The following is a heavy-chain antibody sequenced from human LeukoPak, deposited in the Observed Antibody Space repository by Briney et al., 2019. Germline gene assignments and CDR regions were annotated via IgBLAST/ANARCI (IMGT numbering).Heavy chain of an antibody. V-gene: IGHV3-23*01. Sequence: GGSLRLSCAASGFTFSSYTMSWVRQAPGKGLEWVSGVSGSGGNIHYADSVKGRFTISRDNSRNTLYLQMNSLRAEDTAVYYCAASLPNIVVVPATKGPFGYWGQGALVTVSS. CDR2: VSGSGGNI. D-gene: IGHD2-2*01. CDR3: AASLPNIVVVPATKGPFGY. J-gene: IGHJ4*02. CDR1: GFTFSSYT.